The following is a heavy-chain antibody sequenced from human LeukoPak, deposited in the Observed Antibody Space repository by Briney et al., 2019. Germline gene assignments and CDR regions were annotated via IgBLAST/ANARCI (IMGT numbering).Heavy chain of an antibody. J-gene: IGHJ3*02. CDR2: IYYTGST. CDR3: ARAIPILVGATGDAFDI. V-gene: IGHV4-59*01. D-gene: IGHD1-26*01. Sequence: SETLSLTCTVSGGSISRDYWSWIRQPPGKGLEWIGYIYYTGSTNYNPSLKSRVTISVDTSKNQFSLKLSSVTAADTAVYYCARAIPILVGATGDAFDIWGQGTMVTVSS. CDR1: GGSISRDY.